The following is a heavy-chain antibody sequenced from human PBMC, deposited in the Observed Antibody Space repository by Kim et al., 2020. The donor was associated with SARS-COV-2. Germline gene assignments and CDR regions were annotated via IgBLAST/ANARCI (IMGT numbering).Heavy chain of an antibody. Sequence: SETLSLTCTVSGGSVSSGSYYWSWIRQPPGKGLEWIGYIYYSGSTNYNPSLKSRVTISVDTSKNQFSLKLSSVTAADTAVYYCARATYYDFWSGYSIDYYYGMDVWGQGTTVTVSS. CDR3: ARATYYDFWSGYSIDYYYGMDV. V-gene: IGHV4-61*01. D-gene: IGHD3-3*01. CDR1: GGSVSSGSYY. J-gene: IGHJ6*02. CDR2: IYYSGST.